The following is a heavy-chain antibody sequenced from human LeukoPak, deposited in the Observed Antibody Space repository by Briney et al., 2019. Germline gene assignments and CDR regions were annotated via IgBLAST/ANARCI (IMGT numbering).Heavy chain of an antibody. V-gene: IGHV3-30*02. Sequence: PGGSLRLSCAASGFTFSSYGMHWVRQAPGKGLEWVAFIRYDGSNKYYADSVKGRFTISRDNSKNTLYLQMNSLRAEDTAMYYCAKDLREYYYDSSGYAPGYWGQGTLVTVSS. CDR2: IRYDGSNK. CDR1: GFTFSSYG. CDR3: AKDLREYYYDSSGYAPGY. D-gene: IGHD3-22*01. J-gene: IGHJ4*02.